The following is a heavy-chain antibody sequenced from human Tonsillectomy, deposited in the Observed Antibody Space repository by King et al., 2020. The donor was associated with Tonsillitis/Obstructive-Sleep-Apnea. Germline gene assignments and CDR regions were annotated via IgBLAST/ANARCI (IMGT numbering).Heavy chain of an antibody. Sequence: VQLVQSGAEVKKPGKSLRISCQGSGYSFTNYWVIWVRQMPGKGLEWMGNIDPSDSYTNYSPSFQGHVTISADKSISTAYLQWSSLKASDTAMYYCARHYDDLSQLGFDPWGQGTLVTVSS. CDR1: GYSFTNYW. V-gene: IGHV5-10-1*03. J-gene: IGHJ5*02. CDR2: IDPSDSYT. D-gene: IGHD4-17*01. CDR3: ARHYDDLSQLGFDP.